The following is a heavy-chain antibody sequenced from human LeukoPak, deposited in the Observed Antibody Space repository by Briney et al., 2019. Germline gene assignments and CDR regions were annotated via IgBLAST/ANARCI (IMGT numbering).Heavy chain of an antibody. CDR2: ISGSGGST. CDR1: GFTFSSYA. J-gene: IGHJ4*02. V-gene: IGHV3-23*01. D-gene: IGHD3-10*01. Sequence: QSGGSLRLSCAASGFTFSSYAMSWVRQAPGKGLEWVSAISGSGGSTHNADSVKGRFTISRDNSKNTLYLQMNSLRAEDTAVYYCARDSAVEGAQTPGRMFRGGNPDYWGQGTLVTVSS. CDR3: ARDSAVEGAQTPGRMFRGGNPDY.